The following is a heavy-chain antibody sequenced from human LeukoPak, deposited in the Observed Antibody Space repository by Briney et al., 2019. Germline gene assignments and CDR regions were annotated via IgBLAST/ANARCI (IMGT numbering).Heavy chain of an antibody. D-gene: IGHD2-21*02. J-gene: IGHJ5*02. CDR1: GGSISSSGYS. Sequence: PSETLSLTCAVSGGSISSSGYSWSWIRQPPGKGLEWIGYIHHTGSTYYNPSLKSRVTISVDRSKNQFSLKLSSVTAADTAMYFCARTPTYCGGDCYYFDPWGQGTLVTVSS. CDR2: IHHTGST. CDR3: ARTPTYCGGDCYYFDP. V-gene: IGHV4-30-2*01.